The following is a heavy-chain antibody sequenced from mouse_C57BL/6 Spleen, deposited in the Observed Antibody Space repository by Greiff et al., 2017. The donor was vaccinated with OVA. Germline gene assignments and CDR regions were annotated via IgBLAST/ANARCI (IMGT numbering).Heavy chain of an antibody. CDR1: GYSITSGYY. CDR3: AREAYYSNYGYFDV. V-gene: IGHV3-6*01. D-gene: IGHD2-5*01. Sequence: VQLQQSGPGLVKPSQSLSLTCSVTGYSITSGYYWNWIRQFPGNKLEWMGYISYDGSNNYNPSLKNRISITRDTSKNQFFLKLNSVTTEDTATYYCAREAYYSNYGYFDVWGTGTTVTVSS. CDR2: ISYDGSN. J-gene: IGHJ1*03.